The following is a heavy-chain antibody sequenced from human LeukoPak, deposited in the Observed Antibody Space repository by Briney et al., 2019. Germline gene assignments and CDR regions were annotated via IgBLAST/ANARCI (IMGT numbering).Heavy chain of an antibody. CDR3: AKGRVYSGYEPYYYYYMDV. D-gene: IGHD5-12*01. CDR1: GGTFSSYA. CDR2: IIPIFGTA. Sequence: GASVKVSCKASGGTFSSYAISWVRRAPGQGLEWMGGIIPIFGTANYAQKFQGRVTITTDESTSTAYMELSSLRSEDTAVYYCAKGRVYSGYEPYYYYYMDVWGKGTTVTVSS. V-gene: IGHV1-69*05. J-gene: IGHJ6*03.